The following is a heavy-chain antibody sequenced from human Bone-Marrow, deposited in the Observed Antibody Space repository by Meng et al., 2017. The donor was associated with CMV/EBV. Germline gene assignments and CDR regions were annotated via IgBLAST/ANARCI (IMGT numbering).Heavy chain of an antibody. V-gene: IGHV3-38-3*01. CDR1: GFTVSSNE. J-gene: IGHJ4*02. D-gene: IGHD6-6*01. CDR2: ISGGST. Sequence: GESLKISCAASGFTVSSNEMSWVRQAPGKGLEWVSSISGGSTYYADSRKGRFTISRDNSKNTLYLQMNSLRAEDTAVYYCAKGEGIAARRSYYFDYWGQGTLVTVSS. CDR3: AKGEGIAARRSYYFDY.